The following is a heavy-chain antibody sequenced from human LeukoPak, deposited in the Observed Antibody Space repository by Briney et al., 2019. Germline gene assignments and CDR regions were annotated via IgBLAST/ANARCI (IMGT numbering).Heavy chain of an antibody. CDR3: ATKENWYPHRLYYFDY. CDR1: GGTFSSYA. Sequence: VASVKVSCKASGGTFSSYAISWVRQAPGQGLEWMGGIIPIFGTANYAQKFQGRVTITADESTSTAYMELSSLRSEDTAVYYCATKENWYPHRLYYFDYWGQGTLVTVSS. CDR2: IIPIFGTA. D-gene: IGHD6-13*01. J-gene: IGHJ4*02. V-gene: IGHV1-69*13.